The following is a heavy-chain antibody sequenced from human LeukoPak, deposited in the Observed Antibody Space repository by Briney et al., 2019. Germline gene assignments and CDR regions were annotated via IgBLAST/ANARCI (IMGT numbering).Heavy chain of an antibody. CDR1: GYTFTSYG. Sequence: ASVKVSCKASGYTFTSYGISWVRQAPGQGLEWMGWISAYNGNTNYAQKLQGRVTMTTDTFTSTAYMELRSLRSDDTAVYYCARESRYSSSWYFDYWGQGTLVTVSS. V-gene: IGHV1-18*01. CDR2: ISAYNGNT. J-gene: IGHJ4*02. D-gene: IGHD6-13*01. CDR3: ARESRYSSSWYFDY.